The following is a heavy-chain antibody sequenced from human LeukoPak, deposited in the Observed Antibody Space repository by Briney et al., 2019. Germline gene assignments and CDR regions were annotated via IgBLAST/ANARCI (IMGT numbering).Heavy chain of an antibody. CDR1: GYTFTSYY. D-gene: IGHD3-22*01. CDR2: INPSGGST. J-gene: IGHJ3*02. V-gene: IGHV1-46*01. Sequence: ASVKVSCKASGYTFTSYYMHWVRQAPGQGLEWMGIINPSGGSTSYAQKFQGRVTMTRDMSTSTVYMELSSLRSEDTAVYYCARELGYYDSSDAFDIWGQGTMVTVSS. CDR3: ARELGYYDSSDAFDI.